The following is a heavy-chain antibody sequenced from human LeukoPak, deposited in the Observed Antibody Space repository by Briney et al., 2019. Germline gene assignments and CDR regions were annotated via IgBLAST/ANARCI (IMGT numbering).Heavy chain of an antibody. CDR3: ARGSLHSAYGFDY. V-gene: IGHV3-48*03. CDR1: GFTFSSYE. J-gene: IGHJ4*02. CDR2: SSSSGSTI. Sequence: GGSLRLSCAASGFTFSSYEINRVRQAPGKGLEWVSHSSSSGSTIYYAGSVKGRFTISRDNAKNSVYLQMNSLRAEDTAVYYCARGSLHSAYGFDYWGEGTLVTVSS. D-gene: IGHD5-12*01.